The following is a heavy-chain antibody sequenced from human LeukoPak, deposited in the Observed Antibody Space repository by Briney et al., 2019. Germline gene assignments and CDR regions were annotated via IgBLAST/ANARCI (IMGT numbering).Heavy chain of an antibody. CDR1: GGSISSGDYY. CDR2: IYYSGST. V-gene: IGHV4-30-4*01. CDR3: ARGGGVGGFYY. Sequence: SETLSLTCTVSGGSISSGDYYWSWIRQPPGKGLEWIGYIYYSGSTYYNPSLKSRVTISVDTSKNQFSLKLSSVTAADTAVYYCARGGGVGGFYYWGQGTLVTVSS. D-gene: IGHD4-23*01. J-gene: IGHJ4*02.